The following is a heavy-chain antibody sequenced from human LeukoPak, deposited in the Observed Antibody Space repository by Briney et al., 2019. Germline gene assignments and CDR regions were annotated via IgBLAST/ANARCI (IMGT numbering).Heavy chain of an antibody. CDR3: AKSYDSKVIGSLGWFDP. D-gene: IGHD3-16*01. CDR2: INHSGST. Sequence: SETLSLTCAVYGGSFSGYYWSWIRQPPGKGLEWIGEINHSGSTNYNPSLKSRVTISVDTSKNQFSLNLSSVTAADTAMHYCAKSYDSKVIGSLGWFDPWGQGTLVTVSS. CDR1: GGSFSGYY. V-gene: IGHV4-34*01. J-gene: IGHJ5*02.